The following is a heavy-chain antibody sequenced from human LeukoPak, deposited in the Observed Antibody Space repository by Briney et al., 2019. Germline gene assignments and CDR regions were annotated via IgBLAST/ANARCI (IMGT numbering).Heavy chain of an antibody. D-gene: IGHD7-27*01. Sequence: GGSLRLSCAASGFTFSSYSMNWVRQAPGKGLEWVSYISSSSSTIYYADSVKGRFTISRDNAKNTLYLQMNSLRAEDTAVYYCARAGGLGIQNYYYYMDVWGKGTTVTVSS. J-gene: IGHJ6*03. CDR3: ARAGGLGIQNYYYYMDV. CDR2: ISSSSSTI. V-gene: IGHV3-48*04. CDR1: GFTFSSYS.